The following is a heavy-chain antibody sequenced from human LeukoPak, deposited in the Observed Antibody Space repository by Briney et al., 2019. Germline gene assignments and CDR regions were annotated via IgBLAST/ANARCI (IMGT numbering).Heavy chain of an antibody. V-gene: IGHV4-59*01. Sequence: PSETLSLTCTVSGGSISSYYWSWIRQPPGKGLEWIGYIYYSGSTNYRPSLKSRVTISVDTSKNQFSLKLSSVTAADTAVYYCTRLIMSSIYYYYMDVWGKGTTVTVSS. CDR1: GGSISSYY. D-gene: IGHD3-10*01. CDR3: TRLIMSSIYYYYMDV. J-gene: IGHJ6*03. CDR2: IYYSGST.